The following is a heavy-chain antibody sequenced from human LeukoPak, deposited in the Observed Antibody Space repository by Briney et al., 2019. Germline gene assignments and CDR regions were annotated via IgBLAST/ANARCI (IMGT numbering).Heavy chain of an antibody. Sequence: GGSLRLSCAASGFTFSSHSMNWVRQAPGKGLEWVSFISSSSNYIYYADSVEGRFTISRDNAKNSLYPQMNSLRAEDTAVYYCARAGYDILTGYSYYFDYWGQGTLVTVSS. J-gene: IGHJ4*02. CDR2: ISSSSNYI. CDR1: GFTFSSHS. CDR3: ARAGYDILTGYSYYFDY. D-gene: IGHD3-9*01. V-gene: IGHV3-21*01.